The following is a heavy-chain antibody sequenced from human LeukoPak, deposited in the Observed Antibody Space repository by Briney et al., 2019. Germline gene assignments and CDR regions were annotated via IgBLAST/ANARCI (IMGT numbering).Heavy chain of an antibody. CDR1: GFSFSIYG. Sequence: GGSLRLSCVASGFSFSIYGMTWVRQAPGKGLEWVSSIDGSGGEIHYADSVKGRFTISRDNSKNTVYLQMNSLRAEDTAVYYCAELGITMIGGVWGKGTTVTISS. J-gene: IGHJ6*04. CDR2: IDGSGGEI. D-gene: IGHD3-10*02. CDR3: AELGITMIGGV. V-gene: IGHV3-23*01.